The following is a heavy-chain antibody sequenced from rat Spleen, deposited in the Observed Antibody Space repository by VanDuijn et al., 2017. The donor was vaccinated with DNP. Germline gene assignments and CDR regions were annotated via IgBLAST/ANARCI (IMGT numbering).Heavy chain of an antibody. CDR2: ISYSARA. CDR3: ARWNNYFDY. V-gene: IGHV3-1*01. J-gene: IGHJ2*01. CDR1: GYSVTSNY. Sequence: EVQFQESGPGLVKPSQSLSLTCSVTGYSVTSNYWGWIRKFPGNKMEWIGHISYSARATYNPSLKSRISITRDTSKNQFFLQLNSVTTEDTATYYCARWNNYFDYWGQGVMVTVAS.